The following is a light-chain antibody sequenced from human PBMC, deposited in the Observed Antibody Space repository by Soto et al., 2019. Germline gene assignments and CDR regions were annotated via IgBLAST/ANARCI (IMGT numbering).Light chain of an antibody. CDR2: EVS. V-gene: IGLV2-14*01. J-gene: IGLJ1*01. CDR1: DSDVGAYNY. Sequence: QPALTQPASVSGSPGQSITISCTGTDSDVGAYNYVSWYQQHPGKAPKLMISEVSNRPSGVSNRFSGSKSGNTASLTISGLQAEDESDYYCSSYASGNTYVFGSGTKVTVL. CDR3: SSYASGNTYV.